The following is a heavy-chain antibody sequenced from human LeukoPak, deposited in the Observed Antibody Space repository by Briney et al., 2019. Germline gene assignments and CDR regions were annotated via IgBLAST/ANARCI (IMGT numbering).Heavy chain of an antibody. CDR3: ARGSVAVNWFDP. CDR2: MNPNSGNT. V-gene: IGHV1-8*01. D-gene: IGHD6-19*01. Sequence: ASVKVSCKASGYTFTSYDINWVRQATGQGLEWMGWMNPNSGNTGYAQKFQGRVTMTRNTSISTAYMELSSLRSEDTAVYYCARGSVAVNWFDPWGQGTLVTVSS. CDR1: GYTFTSYD. J-gene: IGHJ5*02.